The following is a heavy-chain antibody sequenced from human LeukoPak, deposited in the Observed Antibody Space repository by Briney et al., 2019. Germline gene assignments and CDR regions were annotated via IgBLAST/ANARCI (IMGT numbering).Heavy chain of an antibody. CDR1: GGSISSGSYY. CDR3: ARAYCGGDCSVDY. D-gene: IGHD2-21*02. CDR2: IYTSGST. Sequence: SQTLSLTCTVSGGSISSGSYYWSWIRQPAGKGLEWIGRIYTSGSTNYNPSLKSRVTISVYTSKNQFSLKLSSATAADTAVYYCARAYCGGDCSVDYWGQGTLVTVSS. J-gene: IGHJ4*02. V-gene: IGHV4-61*02.